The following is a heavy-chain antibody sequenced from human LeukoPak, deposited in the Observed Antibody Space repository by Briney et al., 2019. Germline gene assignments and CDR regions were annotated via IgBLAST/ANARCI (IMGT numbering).Heavy chain of an antibody. CDR3: ANPTRWYYGSGSPFDY. J-gene: IGHJ4*02. CDR2: IKQDGSEK. V-gene: IGHV3-7*03. Sequence: GGSLRLSCAASGFTFSSYWMSWVRQAPGKGLEWVANIKQDGSEKYYVDSVKGRFTISRDNAKNSLYLQMNSLRAEDTAVYYCANPTRWYYGSGSPFDYWGQGTLVTVSS. CDR1: GFTFSSYW. D-gene: IGHD3-10*01.